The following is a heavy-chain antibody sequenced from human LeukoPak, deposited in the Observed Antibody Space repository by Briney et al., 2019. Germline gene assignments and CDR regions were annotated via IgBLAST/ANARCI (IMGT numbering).Heavy chain of an antibody. CDR3: VRGSSSAWGRFDF. Sequence: PGGSLRLSCGASGFTFSNYWMSWVRQAPGKGLGWVINISQDGSGKNYADSVEGRFTISRDNAKNSLYLQMNSLRAEDTAVYYCVRGSSSAWGRFDFWGQGTLVTVSS. CDR2: ISQDGSGK. V-gene: IGHV3-7*03. J-gene: IGHJ4*02. D-gene: IGHD2-2*01. CDR1: GFTFSNYW.